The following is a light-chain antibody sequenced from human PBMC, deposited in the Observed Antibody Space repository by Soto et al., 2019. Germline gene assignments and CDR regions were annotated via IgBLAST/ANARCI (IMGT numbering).Light chain of an antibody. V-gene: IGLV4-69*01. J-gene: IGLJ2*01. CDR3: QTWDTGARVV. CDR1: SGHSSYA. Sequence: QAVVTQSPSASASLGASVKLTYTLSSGHSSYAIAWHQQQPEKGPRYLMKLSSDGSHSKGDGIPDRFSGSSSGAERYLTISSLQSEDEADYYCQTWDTGARVVFGGGTKVTVL. CDR2: LSSDGSH.